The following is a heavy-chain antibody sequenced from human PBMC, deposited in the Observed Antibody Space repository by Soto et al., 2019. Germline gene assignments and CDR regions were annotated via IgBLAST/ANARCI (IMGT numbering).Heavy chain of an antibody. CDR2: INPNSGGT. CDR3: ARSVYSSFPHYYGMDF. CDR1: GYTFTGYY. D-gene: IGHD6-6*01. V-gene: IGHV1-2*04. Sequence: GASVKVSCKASGYTFTGYYMHWVRQAPGQGLEWMGWINPNSGGTNYAQKFQGWVTMTRDTSISTAYMELSRLRSDDTAVYYCARSVYSSFPHYYGMDFRGQGTTVTVSS. J-gene: IGHJ6*02.